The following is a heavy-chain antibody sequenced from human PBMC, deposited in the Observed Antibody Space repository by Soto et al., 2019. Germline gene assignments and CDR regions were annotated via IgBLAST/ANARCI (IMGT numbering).Heavy chain of an antibody. D-gene: IGHD1-7*01. CDR3: ARDTTTGTTLDWADS. Sequence: GGSLRLSCAASGFSFSSDSMGWVRQAPGKGLEWVSSISSSGSFMNYADSVKGRFTISRDNAKNSLYLQMSGLKDEDTAVYYCARDTTTGTTLDWADSWGQGNLVTVSS. J-gene: IGHJ4*02. CDR1: GFSFSSDS. CDR2: ISSSGSFM. V-gene: IGHV3-21*01.